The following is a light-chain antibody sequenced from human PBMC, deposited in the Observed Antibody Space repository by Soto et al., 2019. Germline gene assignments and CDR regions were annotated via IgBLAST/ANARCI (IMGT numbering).Light chain of an antibody. J-gene: IGLJ3*02. V-gene: IGLV1-44*01. CDR3: AAWDDSLNGQGV. Sequence: QSVLTQPPSASGTPGQRVTISCSGSSSNIGRNTVAWYQRLPGTAPKLLIYSNNQRPSWVPDRFSSSKSGTSASLAISGIQSEDEADYYCAAWDDSLNGQGVFGGGTKLTVL. CDR1: SSNIGRNT. CDR2: SNN.